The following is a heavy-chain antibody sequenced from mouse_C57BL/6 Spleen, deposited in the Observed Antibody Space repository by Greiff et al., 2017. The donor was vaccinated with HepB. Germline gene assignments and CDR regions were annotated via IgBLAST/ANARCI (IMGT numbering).Heavy chain of an antibody. CDR1: GFTFSSYA. CDR2: ISSGGDYI. D-gene: IGHD1-1*01. Sequence: EVKLVESGEGLVKPGGSLKLSCAASGFTFSSYAMSWVRQTPEKRLEWVAYISSGGDYIYYADTVKGRFTISRDNARNTLYLQMSSLKSEDTAMYYCTRGGTTVVATGGYAMDYWGQGTSVTVSS. V-gene: IGHV5-9-1*02. CDR3: TRGGTTVVATGGYAMDY. J-gene: IGHJ4*01.